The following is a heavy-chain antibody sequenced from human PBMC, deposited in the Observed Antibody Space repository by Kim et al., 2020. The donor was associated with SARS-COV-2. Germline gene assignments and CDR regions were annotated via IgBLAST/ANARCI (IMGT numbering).Heavy chain of an antibody. CDR2: IYYTGST. V-gene: IGHV4-39*01. Sequence: SETLYLTCTVSGGSISSSSDYWDWIRQPPGKGLEWIGNIYYTGSTYYNPSLKSRVTISVDTSKNQFSLKLSSVTAADTAVYYCARLKYSSDLNFDPWGQGTLVIVSS. D-gene: IGHD6-19*01. J-gene: IGHJ5*02. CDR1: GGSISSSSDY. CDR3: ARLKYSSDLNFDP.